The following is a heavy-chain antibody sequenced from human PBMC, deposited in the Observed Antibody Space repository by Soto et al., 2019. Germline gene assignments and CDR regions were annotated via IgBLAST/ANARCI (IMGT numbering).Heavy chain of an antibody. V-gene: IGHV4-34*01. Sequence: LSLTCAVYGGSFSGYYWTWIRQPPGTGLEWIGEINHSGSTNYNPSLKSRVTISVDTSKNQFSLKLTSVTAADTAVYYCARDKITGIFDYWGQGTLVTVSS. CDR2: INHSGST. D-gene: IGHD2-8*02. J-gene: IGHJ4*02. CDR3: ARDKITGIFDY. CDR1: GGSFSGYY.